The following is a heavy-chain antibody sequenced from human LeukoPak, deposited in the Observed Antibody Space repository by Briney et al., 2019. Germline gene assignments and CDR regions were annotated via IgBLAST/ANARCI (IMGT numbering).Heavy chain of an antibody. D-gene: IGHD6-25*01. J-gene: IGHJ4*02. V-gene: IGHV3-48*01. CDR3: ARDGYGIAAPFDY. CDR1: GFTFSSYS. CDR2: ISSSSSTI. Sequence: GGSLRLSCAASGFTFSSYSMNWVRQAPGKGLEWVSYISSSSSTIYYADSVKGRFTISRDNARNSLYLQMNSLRAEDTAVYYCARDGYGIAAPFDYWGQGTLVTVSS.